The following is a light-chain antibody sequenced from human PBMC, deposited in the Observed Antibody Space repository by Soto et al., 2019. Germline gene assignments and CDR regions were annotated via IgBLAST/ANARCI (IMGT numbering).Light chain of an antibody. J-gene: IGLJ3*02. CDR2: DNN. CDR1: SSNTGADYD. CDR3: SSSAGIYHYLV. Sequence: QLVLTQPPSVSGAPGQRVTISCTGSSSNTGADYDVHWYQHLPGSAPKILIYDNNIRPSGVPDRFSGSKSGTSASLAITGLQAEDEAYYYCSSSAGIYHYLVFGGGTKLTVL. V-gene: IGLV1-40*01.